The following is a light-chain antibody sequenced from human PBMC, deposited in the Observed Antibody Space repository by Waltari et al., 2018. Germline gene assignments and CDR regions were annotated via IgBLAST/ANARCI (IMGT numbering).Light chain of an antibody. Sequence: QSVLTQPPSVSAAPGQTVTIPCPADSSKNGNNYLSWYQHFPGTAPKLLIYENNRRPSGIPDRFSGSKSGTSATLGITGLQTGDEADYYCGTWDASLGGIFGTGTKVTVL. CDR3: GTWDASLGGI. V-gene: IGLV1-51*02. CDR2: ENN. CDR1: SSKNGNNY. J-gene: IGLJ1*01.